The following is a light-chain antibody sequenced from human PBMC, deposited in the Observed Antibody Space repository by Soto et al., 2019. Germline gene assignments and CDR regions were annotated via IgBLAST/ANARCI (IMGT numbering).Light chain of an antibody. J-gene: IGKJ1*01. CDR3: QQSYSMSRT. CDR2: ESS. CDR1: QSISTY. V-gene: IGKV1-39*01. Sequence: DIQMTQSPSSLSASVGERVTITCRTSQSISTYLNWYQHKPGKAPNLPIYESSSLQSGVPSRFSGRGSGTDFTLPISGLQPEDFATYYCQQSYSMSRTFGQGTKVEIK.